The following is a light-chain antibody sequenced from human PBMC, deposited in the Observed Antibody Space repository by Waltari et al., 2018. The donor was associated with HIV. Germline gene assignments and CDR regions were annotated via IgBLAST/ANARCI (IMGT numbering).Light chain of an antibody. CDR1: SSDINGYNY. CDR2: DVS. V-gene: IGLV2-14*01. CDR3: SSYTSSSTLVV. Sequence: SALTQPASVSGSPGQSITISCTGTSSDINGYNYAPWYQQHPGKAPKLMIYDVSNRPSGVSKRFSGSKSGNTASLTISGLQAEDEADYYCSSYTSSSTLVVFGGGTKLTVL. J-gene: IGLJ2*01.